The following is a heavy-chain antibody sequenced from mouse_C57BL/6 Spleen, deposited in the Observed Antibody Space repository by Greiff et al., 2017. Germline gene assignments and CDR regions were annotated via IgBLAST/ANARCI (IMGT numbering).Heavy chain of an antibody. J-gene: IGHJ1*03. CDR3: ARSLYGSSYRYFDV. Sequence: EVQGVESGGGLVKPGGSLKLSCAASGFTFSDYGMHWVRQAPEKGLEWVAYISSGSSTIYYADTVKGRFTISRDNAKNTLFLQMTSLRTEDTAMYYCARSLYGSSYRYFDVWGTGTTVTVSS. CDR1: GFTFSDYG. D-gene: IGHD1-1*01. V-gene: IGHV5-17*01. CDR2: ISSGSSTI.